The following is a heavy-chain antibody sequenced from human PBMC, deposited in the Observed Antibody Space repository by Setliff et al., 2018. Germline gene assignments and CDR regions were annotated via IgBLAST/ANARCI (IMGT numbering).Heavy chain of an antibody. V-gene: IGHV4-30-4*08. CDR2: IYSSGST. CDR1: GGSISSGDYY. Sequence: PSETLSLACTVSGGSISSGDYYWSWIRQPPGKGLEWIGYIYSSGSTYYNPSLKSRVSISVDTSKNQFSLKLSSVTAADTAVYYCARESRYYYDNLGTLDYWGQGTLVTVSS. D-gene: IGHD3-22*01. CDR3: ARESRYYYDNLGTLDY. J-gene: IGHJ4*02.